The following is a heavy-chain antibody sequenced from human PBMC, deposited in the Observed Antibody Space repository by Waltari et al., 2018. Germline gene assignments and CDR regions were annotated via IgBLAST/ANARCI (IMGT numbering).Heavy chain of an antibody. CDR3: AQRSSSVEHDTFDI. V-gene: IGHV4-39*07. CDR2: IYYSGST. J-gene: IGHJ3*02. D-gene: IGHD6-13*01. Sequence: QLQLQESGPGLVKPSETLSLTCTVSGGSISSSSYYWGWIRQPPGKGLEWIGSIYYSGSTYYNPSLKSRVTISADKSRNHFSLKLTSVTAADTAMYYCAQRSSSVEHDTFDIWGQGTMVTVSS. CDR1: GGSISSSSYY.